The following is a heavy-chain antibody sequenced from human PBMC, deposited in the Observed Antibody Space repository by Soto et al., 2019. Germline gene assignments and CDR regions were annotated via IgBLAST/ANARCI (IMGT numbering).Heavy chain of an antibody. D-gene: IGHD3-16*02. CDR1: GFTFSSYS. V-gene: IGHV3-21*05. J-gene: IGHJ5*02. CDR2: ISSSSSYT. Sequence: GGSLRLSCAASGFTFSSYSMNWVRQAPGRGLEWVSYISSSSSYTNYADSVKGRFTISRDNAKNSLYLQMNSLRAEDTAVYYCARDRGITFGGVIVMPNWFDPWGQGTLVTVPQ. CDR3: ARDRGITFGGVIVMPNWFDP.